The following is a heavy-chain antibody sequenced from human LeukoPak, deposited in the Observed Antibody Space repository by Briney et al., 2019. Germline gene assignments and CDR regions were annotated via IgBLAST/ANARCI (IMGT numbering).Heavy chain of an antibody. CDR2: IYYSGST. Sequence: NTSETLSLTCTVSGDSIGSGTYYWSWIRQHPGKGLEWIGYIYYSGSTYYNPSLKSRVSISVDTSKNQFSLKLSSVTAADTAVYYCARDLGDGYLANDYWGQGILVTVSS. CDR3: ARDLGDGYLANDY. J-gene: IGHJ4*02. D-gene: IGHD5-24*01. V-gene: IGHV4-31*03. CDR1: GDSIGSGTYY.